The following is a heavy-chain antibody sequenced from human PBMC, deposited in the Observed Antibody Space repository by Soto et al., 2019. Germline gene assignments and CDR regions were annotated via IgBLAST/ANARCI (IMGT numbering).Heavy chain of an antibody. J-gene: IGHJ5*02. CDR3: ARQPTTGDTDLWFDP. CDR1: GGSISTSRSY. Sequence: QLQLPESGPGLVKASETLSLTCSVSGGSISTSRSYWAWIRQPPGKGLEWLANIFYSGSTFYNPSLASRVSVSVDTSKNEFSLKLRSVTAADTAVYYCARQPTTGDTDLWFDPWGQGTLVTVSS. CDR2: IFYSGST. D-gene: IGHD2-21*01. V-gene: IGHV4-39*01.